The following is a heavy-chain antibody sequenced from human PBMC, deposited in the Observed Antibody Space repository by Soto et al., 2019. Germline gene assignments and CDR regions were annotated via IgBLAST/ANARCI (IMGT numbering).Heavy chain of an antibody. CDR1: GYTFTSYY. D-gene: IGHD3-10*01. CDR2: INPSGGST. J-gene: IGHJ3*02. Sequence: ASVKVSCKASGYTFTSYYMHWVRQAPGQGLEWMGIINPSGGSTSYAQKFQGRVTMTRDTSTSTVYMELSSLRSEDTAVYYCASWYIYGSGSYTSADAFDIWGQGTMVTVSS. V-gene: IGHV1-46*01. CDR3: ASWYIYGSGSYTSADAFDI.